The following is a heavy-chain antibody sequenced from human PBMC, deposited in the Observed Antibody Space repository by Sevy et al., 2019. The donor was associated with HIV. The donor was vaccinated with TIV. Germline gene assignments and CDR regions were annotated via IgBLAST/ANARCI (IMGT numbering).Heavy chain of an antibody. CDR2: ISYDGSNK. Sequence: GGSLRLSCAASGFTFSSYGMHWVRQAPGKGLEWVAVISYDGSNKYYADSVKGRFTISRDNSKNTLYLQMNSLRAEDTAVYYCAKALKLGAVAGRPYYYYGMDVWGQGTTVTVSS. CDR1: GFTFSSYG. CDR3: AKALKLGAVAGRPYYYYGMDV. V-gene: IGHV3-30*18. J-gene: IGHJ6*02. D-gene: IGHD6-19*01.